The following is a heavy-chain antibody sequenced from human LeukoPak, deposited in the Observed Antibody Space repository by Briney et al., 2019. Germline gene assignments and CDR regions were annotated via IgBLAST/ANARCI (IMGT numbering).Heavy chain of an antibody. CDR2: IIPIFGTA. J-gene: IGHJ4*02. CDR3: ARDQYDSSGYYYY. CDR1: GATFSSYA. V-gene: IGHV1-69*05. D-gene: IGHD3-22*01. Sequence: SVKVSCKASGATFSSYAISWVRQAPGQGLEWMGRIIPIFGTANYAQKFQGRVTITTDESTSTAYMELSSLRSEDTAVYYCARDQYDSSGYYYYWGQGTLVTVSS.